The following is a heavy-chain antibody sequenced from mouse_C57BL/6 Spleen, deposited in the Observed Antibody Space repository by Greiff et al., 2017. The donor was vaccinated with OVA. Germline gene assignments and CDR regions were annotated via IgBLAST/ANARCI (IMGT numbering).Heavy chain of an antibody. CDR2: ISSGGSYT. J-gene: IGHJ2*01. Sequence: EVMLVESGGDLVKPGGSLKLSCAASGFTFSSYGMSWVRQTPDKRLEWVATISSGGSYTYYPDSVKGRFTISRDNAKNTLYLQMSSLQSEDTAMYYCARKVARYFDYWGQGTTLTVSS. CDR3: ARKVARYFDY. CDR1: GFTFSSYG. V-gene: IGHV5-6*01. D-gene: IGHD1-1*01.